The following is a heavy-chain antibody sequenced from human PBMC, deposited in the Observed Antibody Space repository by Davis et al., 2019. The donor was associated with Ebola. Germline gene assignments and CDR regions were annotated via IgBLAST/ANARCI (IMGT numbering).Heavy chain of an antibody. CDR1: GFTFSNYA. V-gene: IGHV3-23*01. CDR2: ISGDGGTT. CDR3: AKDRSKNWNADGSAKI. Sequence: PGGSLRLSCVASGFTFSNYAMNWVRQTPGKGLEWVSAISGDGGTTVYPDSVKGRFTTSRDNSLDTLYLHMNSLRAEDTAVYYCAKDRSKNWNADGSAKIWGQGTKVTVSS. J-gene: IGHJ3*02. D-gene: IGHD1-1*01.